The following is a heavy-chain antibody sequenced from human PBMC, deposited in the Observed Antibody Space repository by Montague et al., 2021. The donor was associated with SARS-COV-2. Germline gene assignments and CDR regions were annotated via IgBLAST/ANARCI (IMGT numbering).Heavy chain of an antibody. CDR2: INHGGST. CDR3: ARYHCSIASCLLFDF. J-gene: IGHJ4*02. CDR1: GGSFSAYY. Sequence: SETLSLTCAVYGGSFSAYYWSWIRQPPGKGLEWIGEINHGGSTNYNPSLKSRVTISVDTSKNQFSLKLSSVTAADTAVYYCARYHCSIASCLLFDFWGQGTVVTVSS. D-gene: IGHD2-2*01. V-gene: IGHV4-34*01.